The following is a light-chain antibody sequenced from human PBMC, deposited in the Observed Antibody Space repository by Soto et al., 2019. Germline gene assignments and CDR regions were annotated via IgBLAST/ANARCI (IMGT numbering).Light chain of an antibody. CDR2: DVS. Sequence: QSVLTQPASVSGSPGQSITISCTGTSSDVGGYNYVSWYQQHPGKAPKLMIYDVSDRPSGVSNRFSGAKSGNTASLTISGLRAEDEADYYCSSYTSSSTAVFGGGTQLTVL. CDR3: SSYTSSSTAV. V-gene: IGLV2-14*01. J-gene: IGLJ7*01. CDR1: SSDVGGYNY.